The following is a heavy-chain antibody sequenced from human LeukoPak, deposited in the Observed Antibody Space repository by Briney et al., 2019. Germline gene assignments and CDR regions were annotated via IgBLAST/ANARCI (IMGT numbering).Heavy chain of an antibody. CDR3: ARDLLGEYSWGF. CDR1: GYTFTGYY. D-gene: IGHD1-1*01. Sequence: ASVKVSCKASGYTFTGYYIHWVRQAPGQGLEWVGWINPYNGDTDYAQKFQGRVTMTSDPSISTAYMYLSRLRADDTAVFYCARDLLGEYSWGFWGQGTLVTVSS. V-gene: IGHV1-2*02. CDR2: INPYNGDT. J-gene: IGHJ4*02.